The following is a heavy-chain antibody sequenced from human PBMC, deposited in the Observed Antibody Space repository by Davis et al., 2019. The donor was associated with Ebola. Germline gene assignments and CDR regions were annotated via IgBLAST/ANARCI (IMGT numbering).Heavy chain of an antibody. Sequence: GESLKISCAASGLIFNNYWMSWVRQAPGKGLEWVGFIRNQVYAGTTEYAASVSGRFTISRDDSKSIAYLQMNSLKTEDTAVYYCSRASLGSGSLYCYDYWGQGTLVTVSS. D-gene: IGHD3-10*01. J-gene: IGHJ4*02. CDR2: IRNQVYAGTT. CDR1: GLIFNNYW. CDR3: SRASLGSGSLYCYDY. V-gene: IGHV3-49*02.